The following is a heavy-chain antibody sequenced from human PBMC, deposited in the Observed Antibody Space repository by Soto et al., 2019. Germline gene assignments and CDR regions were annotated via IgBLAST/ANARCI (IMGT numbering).Heavy chain of an antibody. Sequence: SETLSLTCAVYGGSFSGYYWSWIRQPPGKGLEWIGEINHSGSTNYNPSLKSRVTISVDTSKNQFSLKLSSVTAADTAVYYCARGTGFTYYYYYYGIDVWGQGTTVTVSS. CDR1: GGSFSGYY. CDR3: ARGTGFTYYYYYYGIDV. V-gene: IGHV4-34*01. J-gene: IGHJ6*02. D-gene: IGHD3-9*01. CDR2: INHSGST.